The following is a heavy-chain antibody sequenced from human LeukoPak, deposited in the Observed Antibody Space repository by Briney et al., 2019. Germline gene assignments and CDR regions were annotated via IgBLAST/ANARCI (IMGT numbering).Heavy chain of an antibody. D-gene: IGHD3-10*01. J-gene: IGHJ2*01. CDR1: GFSFSDYA. CDR2: IGSAGST. CDR3: ARTVYLRSGSYYDF. V-gene: IGHV3-23*01. Sequence: GGSLRLSCAASGFSFSDYALSWVRQAPEKGLEWVSAIGSAGSTFYADSVKCRFTISRDNPRNTLFLEMKTLRAEDTAVYYCARTVYLRSGSYYDFWGRGTLVTVT.